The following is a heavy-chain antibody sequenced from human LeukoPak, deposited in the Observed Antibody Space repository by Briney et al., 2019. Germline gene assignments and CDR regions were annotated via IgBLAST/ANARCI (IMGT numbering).Heavy chain of an antibody. CDR1: GFTFSSHA. Sequence: GGSLRLSCAASGFTFSSHAMTWGRQAPGKGLEWVSGVSGSGGSTYYADSVKGRFTISRDNSKNTLYLQLNSLRAEDTAIYYCAKVHLLWFGELLSRGLDTFDMWGPGTMVTVSS. CDR2: VSGSGGST. CDR3: AKVHLLWFGELLSRGLDTFDM. V-gene: IGHV3-23*01. D-gene: IGHD3-10*01. J-gene: IGHJ3*02.